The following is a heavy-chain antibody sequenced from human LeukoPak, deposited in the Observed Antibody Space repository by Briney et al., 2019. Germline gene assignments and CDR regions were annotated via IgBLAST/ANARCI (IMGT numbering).Heavy chain of an antibody. CDR1: GGSFSGYY. Sequence: SETLSLTCAVYGGSFSGYYWNWIRQPPGKGLEWIGEINHSGSTNYNPSLKSRVTISVDTSKNQFSLKLSSVTAADTAVYYCARDGGGIAAAGTRFDYWGQGTLVTVSS. D-gene: IGHD6-13*01. CDR2: INHSGST. V-gene: IGHV4-34*01. CDR3: ARDGGGIAAAGTRFDY. J-gene: IGHJ4*02.